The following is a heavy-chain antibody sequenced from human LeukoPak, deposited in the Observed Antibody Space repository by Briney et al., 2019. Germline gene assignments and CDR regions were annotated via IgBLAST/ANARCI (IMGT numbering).Heavy chain of an antibody. Sequence: GGSLRLSCAASGFTFSSYWMGWVRQAPGKRLEWVANMNIDGSEKYYADSVKGRFTISRDNARNSVYLQMNSLRVEDTAVYYCARDPAEWELLLDYWGQGTLVTVSS. CDR3: ARDPAEWELLLDY. V-gene: IGHV3-7*01. CDR2: MNIDGSEK. CDR1: GFTFSSYW. D-gene: IGHD1-26*01. J-gene: IGHJ4*02.